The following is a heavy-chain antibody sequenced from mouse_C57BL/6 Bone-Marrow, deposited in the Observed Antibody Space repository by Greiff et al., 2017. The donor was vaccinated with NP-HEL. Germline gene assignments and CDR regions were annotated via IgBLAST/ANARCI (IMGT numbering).Heavy chain of an antibody. Sequence: QVTLKECGPGILQPSQTLSLTCSFSGFSLSTFGMGVGWIRQPSGKGLEWLAHIWWDDDKYYNPALKSRLTISKDTYQNQVFLKIANVDTADTATYYCARIGYLLWYPRAMDYWGQGTSVTVSS. V-gene: IGHV8-8*01. D-gene: IGHD2-1*01. CDR3: ARIGYLLWYPRAMDY. CDR2: IWWDDDK. J-gene: IGHJ4*01. CDR1: GFSLSTFGMG.